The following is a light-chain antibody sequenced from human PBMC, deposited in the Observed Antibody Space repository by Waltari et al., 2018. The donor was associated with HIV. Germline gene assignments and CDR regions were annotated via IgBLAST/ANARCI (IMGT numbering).Light chain of an antibody. J-gene: IGKJ1*01. CDR1: QSVLYSSNSQNY. CDR3: QQYYSPPWM. Sequence: DIVMTQSPDSLAVSLGERATISCKSSQSVLYSSNSQNYLALYQQKSGRPPRLLIYWASNRQSGVPDRFSGSGSGTDFTLIINSLQAEDVGVYYCQQYYSPPWMFGQGTKVEVK. CDR2: WAS. V-gene: IGKV4-1*01.